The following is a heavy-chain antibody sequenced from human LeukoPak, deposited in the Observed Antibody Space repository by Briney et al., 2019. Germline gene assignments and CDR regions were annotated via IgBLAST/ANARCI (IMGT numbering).Heavy chain of an antibody. CDR3: ARDQGDDFWSGYYAYYYYYYGMDV. V-gene: IGHV1-18*01. Sequence: ASVKVSCKASGYTCTSYGISWVRQAPGQGLEWMGWISAYNGNTNYAQKLQGRVTMTTDTSTSTAYMELRSLRSDDTAVYYCARDQGDDFWSGYYAYYYYYYGMDVWGQGTTVTVSS. D-gene: IGHD3-3*01. CDR2: ISAYNGNT. CDR1: GYTCTSYG. J-gene: IGHJ6*02.